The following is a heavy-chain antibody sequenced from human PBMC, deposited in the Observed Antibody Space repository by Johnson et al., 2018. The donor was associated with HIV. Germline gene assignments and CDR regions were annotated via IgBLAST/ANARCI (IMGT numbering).Heavy chain of an antibody. J-gene: IGHJ3*02. CDR3: AKGHSSGYPKDAFDI. V-gene: IGHV3-48*04. D-gene: IGHD3-22*01. CDR1: GFTFSSYW. Sequence: LVESGGGLVQPGGSLRLSCAASGFTFSSYWMQWVRQAPGKGLEWVSYISISGSTIYYADSVKGRFTIARDNAKNSLYLQMNSLRAEDTAMYYCAKGHSSGYPKDAFDIWGRGTIVTVSS. CDR2: ISISGSTI.